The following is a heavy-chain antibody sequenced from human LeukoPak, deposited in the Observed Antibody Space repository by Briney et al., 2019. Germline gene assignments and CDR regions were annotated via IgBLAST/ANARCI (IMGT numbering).Heavy chain of an antibody. V-gene: IGHV3-33*01. CDR2: IWYDGSNQ. CDR3: ARESDSSSWHQGEFDY. J-gene: IGHJ4*02. Sequence: PGGSLRLSCAASGFTFTNYGMHWVRQAPGKGLEWVAVIWYDGSNQYYADSGKGRFTISRDNSKNTLYLQMNSLRAEDTAVYYCARESDSSSWHQGEFDYWGQGTLVTVSS. D-gene: IGHD6-13*01. CDR1: GFTFTNYG.